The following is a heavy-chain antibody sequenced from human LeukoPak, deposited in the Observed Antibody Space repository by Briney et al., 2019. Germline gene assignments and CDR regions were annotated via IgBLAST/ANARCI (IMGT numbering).Heavy chain of an antibody. CDR3: ARSSNNWFDP. CDR1: GYPINSNYF. Sequence: SETLSLTCAVSGYPINSNYFWGWTRPSPGKGLEGIASFYHSSRPYNNPSLKSRLSVSVDTSKSQFSLKLSSVTAAGAAVYYCARSSNNWFDPWGQGTLVTVSS. V-gene: IGHV4-38-2*01. J-gene: IGHJ5*02. CDR2: FYHSSRP.